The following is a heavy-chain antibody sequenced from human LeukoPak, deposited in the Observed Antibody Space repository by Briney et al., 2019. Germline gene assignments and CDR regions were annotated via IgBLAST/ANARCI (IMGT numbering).Heavy chain of an antibody. CDR2: IYYSGST. Sequence: SETLSLTCTVSGGSISSSSYYWGWIRQPPGKGLEWIGSIYYSGSTYYNPSLKSRVTISVDTSKNQFSLKLSSVTAADTAVYYCARVRDGGAAAANWFDPWGQGTLVTVSS. J-gene: IGHJ5*02. V-gene: IGHV4-39*07. CDR3: ARVRDGGAAAANWFDP. D-gene: IGHD6-13*01. CDR1: GGSISSSSYY.